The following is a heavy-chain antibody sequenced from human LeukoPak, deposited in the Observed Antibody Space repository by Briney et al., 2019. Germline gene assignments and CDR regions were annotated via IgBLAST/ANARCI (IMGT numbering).Heavy chain of an antibody. Sequence: GGSLRLSCAVSGFTFSNFWMHWVRQAPGKGLVWVSRTNSDGSSTRYADSVQGRFTISRDNAKNTLYLQMNSLRAEDTAVYYCARKIPYCGADCYSLDYWGQGTLVTVSS. CDR3: ARKIPYCGADCYSLDY. J-gene: IGHJ4*02. D-gene: IGHD2-21*02. CDR1: GFTFSNFW. V-gene: IGHV3-74*01. CDR2: TNSDGSST.